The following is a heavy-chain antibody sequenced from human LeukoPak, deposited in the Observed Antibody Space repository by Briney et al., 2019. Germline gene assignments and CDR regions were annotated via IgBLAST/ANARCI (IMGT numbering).Heavy chain of an antibody. V-gene: IGHV3-53*01. D-gene: IGHD6-19*01. CDR2: IYSGGST. Sequence: GGSLRLSCAASGFTVSSNYMSWVRQAPGKGLEWVSVIYSGGSTFYADSVKGRFNISRDNSKNTLYLQMNSLRAEDTAVYYCRIFSSGWPHNWFDPWGQGTLVTVSS. J-gene: IGHJ5*02. CDR1: GFTVSSNY. CDR3: RIFSSGWPHNWFDP.